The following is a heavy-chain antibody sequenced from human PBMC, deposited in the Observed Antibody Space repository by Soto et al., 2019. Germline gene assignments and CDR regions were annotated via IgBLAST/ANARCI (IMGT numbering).Heavy chain of an antibody. CDR1: GDSINSDKYY. V-gene: IGHV4-39*01. CDR3: ARLEGLATISYYFDF. Sequence: SETLSLTCSVSGDSINSDKYYWGWIRQPPGKGLEWIGSVYYRGNTYYNPSLQTRVTISLDKSKSQFSLKLNSVTAADSAVYFCARLEGLATISYYFDFWGQGALVTVSS. D-gene: IGHD3-9*01. CDR2: VYYRGNT. J-gene: IGHJ4*02.